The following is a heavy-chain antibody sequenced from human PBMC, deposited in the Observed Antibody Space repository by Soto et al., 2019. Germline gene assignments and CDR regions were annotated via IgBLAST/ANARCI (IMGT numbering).Heavy chain of an antibody. V-gene: IGHV4-59*02. CDR1: GDSVTSHY. J-gene: IGHJ6*03. CDR2: MHYTGFS. Sequence: SETLSLTCSFSGDSVTSHYLTWIRQSPEKGLEWIGYMHYTGFSHYNPSLKSRLTISVDRSKNQFTLQLSSVTVADTAVYYCARSWVTTSPYYYYYMDVWGKGTTVTVSS. D-gene: IGHD4-17*01. CDR3: ARSWVTTSPYYYYYMDV.